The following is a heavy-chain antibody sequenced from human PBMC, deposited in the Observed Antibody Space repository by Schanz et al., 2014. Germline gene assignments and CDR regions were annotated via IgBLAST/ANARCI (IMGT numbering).Heavy chain of an antibody. Sequence: VQLVESGGGVVRPGGSLRLACAASGFNFNTYAMSWVRQAPGKGLEWVSGLTEGGGGTYYTDAVKGRFTISRDSSKNTLYLQMNSLRADDTAVYYCAKDHPSSGWPAFDVWGQGTQVTVSS. V-gene: IGHV3-23*04. CDR2: LTEGGGGT. CDR1: GFNFNTYA. J-gene: IGHJ4*02. D-gene: IGHD6-19*01. CDR3: AKDHPSSGWPAFDV.